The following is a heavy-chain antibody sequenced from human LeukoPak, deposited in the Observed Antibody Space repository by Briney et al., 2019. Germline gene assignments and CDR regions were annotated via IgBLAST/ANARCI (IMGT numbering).Heavy chain of an antibody. J-gene: IGHJ4*02. V-gene: IGHV5-51*01. CDR2: IYPGDSDT. CDR1: GYSFTSYW. D-gene: IGHD6-13*01. CDR3: ARPTSSGWSY. Sequence: GESLKISCKGSGYSFTSYWIGWVRQMPGKGLEWMGIIYPGDSDTRYSPSFQGQVTMSVDKSISTAYLQWSGLKALDTAMYYCARPTSSGWSYWGQGTLVTVSS.